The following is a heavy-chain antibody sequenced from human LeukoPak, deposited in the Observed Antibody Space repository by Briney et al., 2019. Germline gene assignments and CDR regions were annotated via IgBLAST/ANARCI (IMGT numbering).Heavy chain of an antibody. CDR3: ARGAPIDYYDSSGYLNY. CDR2: INPSGGST. J-gene: IGHJ4*02. CDR1: GYTFTSYY. V-gene: IGHV1-46*01. D-gene: IGHD3-22*01. Sequence: ASVKVSCKASGYTFTSYYMHWVRQAPGQGLEWMGIINPSGGSTSYAQKFQGRVTMTRDTPTSTVYMELSSLRSEDTAVYYCARGAPIDYYDSSGYLNYWGQGTLVTVSS.